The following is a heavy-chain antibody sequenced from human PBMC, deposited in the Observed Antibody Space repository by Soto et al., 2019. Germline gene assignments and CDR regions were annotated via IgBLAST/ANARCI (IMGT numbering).Heavy chain of an antibody. Sequence: PSETLSLTCTVSGGSISTYFWSWIRQPAGKGLEWIGHIYSSGSTNYNPSLKSRVTMSVDTSKNQFSLKLSSVTAADTAVYYCAREYYDISGYYQGSHFDLWGQGTLVTVSS. CDR2: IYSSGST. J-gene: IGHJ4*02. CDR1: GGSISTYF. D-gene: IGHD3-22*01. V-gene: IGHV4-4*07. CDR3: AREYYDISGYYQGSHFDL.